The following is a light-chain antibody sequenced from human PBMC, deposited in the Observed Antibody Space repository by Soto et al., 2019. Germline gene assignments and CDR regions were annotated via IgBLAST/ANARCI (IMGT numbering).Light chain of an antibody. J-gene: IGKJ1*01. CDR1: QTISTY. V-gene: IGKV1-39*01. CDR2: AAS. CDR3: QEYNSYSWT. Sequence: IQVPTTHSSLSPPVGDRVTITCLTSQTISTYLNWYQQKPGKAPELLIYAASNLQSGVPSRFSGSRSGTEFTLTISSLQAHDFAPYYCQEYNSYSWTLAEGTKVDVK.